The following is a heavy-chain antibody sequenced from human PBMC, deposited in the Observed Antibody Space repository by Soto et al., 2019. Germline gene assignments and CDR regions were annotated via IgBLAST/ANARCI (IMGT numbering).Heavy chain of an antibody. CDR2: IIPIFGTA. CDR1: GGTFSSYA. J-gene: IGHJ4*02. Sequence: SVKVSCKASGGTFSSYAISWVRQAPGQGLEWMGGIIPIFGTANYAQKYQGRVTITADKSTSTAYMELSSLRSEDTAVYYCARGVDCSGGSCYRSPYFDYWGQGTLVTVSS. D-gene: IGHD2-15*01. CDR3: ARGVDCSGGSCYRSPYFDY. V-gene: IGHV1-69*06.